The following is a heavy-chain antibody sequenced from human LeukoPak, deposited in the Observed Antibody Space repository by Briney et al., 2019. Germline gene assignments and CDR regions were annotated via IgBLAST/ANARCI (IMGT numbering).Heavy chain of an antibody. CDR3: ARHSGYSYGYAYYYYYMDV. D-gene: IGHD5-18*01. CDR2: IYYSGST. CDR1: GGSISSSSYY. Sequence: SEALSLTCTVSGGSISSSSYYWGWIRQPPGKGLEWIGSIYYSGSTYYNPSLKSRVTISVDPSKNQFSLKLSSVTAADTAVYYCARHSGYSYGYAYYYYYMDVWGKGTTVTVSS. J-gene: IGHJ6*03. V-gene: IGHV4-39*01.